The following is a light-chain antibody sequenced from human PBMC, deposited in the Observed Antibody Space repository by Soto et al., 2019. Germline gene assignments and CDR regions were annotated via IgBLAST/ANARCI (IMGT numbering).Light chain of an antibody. J-gene: IGKJ5*01. V-gene: IGKV3-20*01. CDR3: QQYGSSPVT. Sequence: EVVLTQSPATLSLSPGERATLSCRASQSISSYLAWYQQKPGQAPRVLIYDASNRATGIPARFSGSGSGTEFTLTISRLEPEDFAVYYCQQYGSSPVTFGQGTRLEIK. CDR1: QSISSY. CDR2: DAS.